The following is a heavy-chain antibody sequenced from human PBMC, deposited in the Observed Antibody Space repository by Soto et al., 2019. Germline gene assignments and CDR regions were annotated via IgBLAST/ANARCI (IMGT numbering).Heavy chain of an antibody. J-gene: IGHJ6*02. D-gene: IGHD3-16*01. CDR1: GGSIRSGDYY. Sequence: SETLSLTCTVSGGSIRSGDYYWSWIRQPPGKGLEWIGYIYYSGSTYYNPSLKSRVTISVGTSKNQFSLKLSSVTAADTAVYYCARERYVYGMDVWGQGTTVTVSS. CDR2: IYYSGST. CDR3: ARERYVYGMDV. V-gene: IGHV4-30-4*01.